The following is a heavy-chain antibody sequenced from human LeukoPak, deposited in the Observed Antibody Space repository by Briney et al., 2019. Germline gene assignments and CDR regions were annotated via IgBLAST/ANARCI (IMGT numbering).Heavy chain of an antibody. V-gene: IGHV4-4*02. CDR3: ARGKYYYDSSGYYRPLFDY. CDR1: GGSITQTNY. J-gene: IGHJ4*02. Sequence: SGTLSLTCDVSGGSITQTNYWTWVRQPPGKGLEWIGEVNLQGGTNYNPSLLRRVAISVDTSANHVSLQMTSVTAADTAVYYCARGKYYYDSSGYYRPLFDYWGQGTLVTVSS. D-gene: IGHD3-22*01. CDR2: VNLQGGT.